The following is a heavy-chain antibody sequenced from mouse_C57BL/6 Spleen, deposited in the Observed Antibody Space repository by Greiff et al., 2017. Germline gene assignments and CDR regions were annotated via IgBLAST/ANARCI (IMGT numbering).Heavy chain of an antibody. CDR2: IYPSDSET. Sequence: VQLQQPGAELVRPGSSVKLSCKASGYTFTSYWMDWVKQRPGQGLEWIGNIYPSDSETHYNQKFKDKATLTVDKSSSTAYMQLSSLTSEDSAVYYCARSWDYAMDYWGQGTSVTVSS. CDR1: GYTFTSYW. J-gene: IGHJ4*01. CDR3: ARSWDYAMDY. V-gene: IGHV1-61*01.